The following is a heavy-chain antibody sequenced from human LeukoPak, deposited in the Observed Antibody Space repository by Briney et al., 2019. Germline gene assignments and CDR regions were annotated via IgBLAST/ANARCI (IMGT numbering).Heavy chain of an antibody. CDR1: GYTFTGYY. CDR3: ARAGFGELLSHFDY. J-gene: IGHJ4*02. V-gene: IGHV1-2*02. Sequence: ASLKVSCKASGYTFTGYYMHWGRQAPGQRLEWMGWINPNSGGTNYAQKFQGRVTMTRDTSISTAYMELSRLRSDDTAVYYCARAGFGELLSHFDYWGQGTLVTVSS. CDR2: INPNSGGT. D-gene: IGHD3-10*01.